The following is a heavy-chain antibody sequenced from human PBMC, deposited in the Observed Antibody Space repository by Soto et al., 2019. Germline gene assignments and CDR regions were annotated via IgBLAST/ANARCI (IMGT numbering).Heavy chain of an antibody. CDR1: GLTFNIYW. V-gene: IGHV3-74*01. D-gene: IGHD3-9*01. J-gene: IGHJ6*02. CDR3: ARAISKYYGVEI. Sequence: EVQVVESGGGLIQPGGSLRLSCVASGLTFNIYWMHWVRQAPGKGLVWVSRIKFDESTTSSADSVKGRFTISGDNAKNTVFLQMNSLSADDTGVYYCARAISKYYGVEIWGQGTAVTVSS. CDR2: IKFDESTT.